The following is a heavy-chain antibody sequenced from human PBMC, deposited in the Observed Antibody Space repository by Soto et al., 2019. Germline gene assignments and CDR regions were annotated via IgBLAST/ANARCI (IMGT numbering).Heavy chain of an antibody. Sequence: KTSETLSLTCAVSGGSISCGGFSWSWIRQPPGKGLEWIGYILHTGGTQYNPSLKSRVSMSVDKSKNQFSLHLTSVTAADTAVYYCARLQFGEGFDYWGQGALVTVSS. CDR1: GGSISCGGFS. V-gene: IGHV4-30-2*01. CDR3: ARLQFGEGFDY. D-gene: IGHD3-10*01. J-gene: IGHJ4*02. CDR2: ILHTGGT.